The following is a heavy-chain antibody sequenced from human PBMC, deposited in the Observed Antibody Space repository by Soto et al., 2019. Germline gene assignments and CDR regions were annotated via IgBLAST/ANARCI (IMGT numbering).Heavy chain of an antibody. CDR3: AKGLEQWLVLGYFDY. D-gene: IGHD6-19*01. J-gene: IGHJ4*02. CDR2: ISYDGSNK. CDR1: GFTFSSYG. V-gene: IGHV3-30*18. Sequence: GGSLRLSCAASGFTFSSYGMHWVRQAPGKGLEWVAVISYDGSNKYYADSVKGRFTISRDNSKNTLYLQMNSLRAEDTAVYYCAKGLEQWLVLGYFDYWGQGTLVNVSS.